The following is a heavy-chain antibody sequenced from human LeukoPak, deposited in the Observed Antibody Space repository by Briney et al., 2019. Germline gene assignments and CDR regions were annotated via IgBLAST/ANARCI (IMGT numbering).Heavy chain of an antibody. CDR3: VRWAMVPFDF. Sequence: GGSLRLSCAASGFTFSSYGMHWVRQAPGKGLEWVAFIRYDGSNKYYADSVKGRFTISRDNSKNTLYLQMNSLRAEDTAVYYCVRWAMVPFDFWGQGTLVTVSS. D-gene: IGHD5-18*01. CDR2: IRYDGSNK. V-gene: IGHV3-30*02. J-gene: IGHJ4*02. CDR1: GFTFSSYG.